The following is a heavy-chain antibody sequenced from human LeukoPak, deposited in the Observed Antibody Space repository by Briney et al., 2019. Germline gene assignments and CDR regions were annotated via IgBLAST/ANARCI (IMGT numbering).Heavy chain of an antibody. CDR1: GGSISSYY. CDR3: ARSQFIAAADY. CDR2: IYYSGST. V-gene: IGHV4-59*01. J-gene: IGHJ4*02. D-gene: IGHD6-13*01. Sequence: SETLSLICTVSGGSISSYYWSWIRQPPGKGLEWIGYIYYSGSTNYNPSLKSRVTISVDTSKNQFSLKLSAVTAADTAVYYCARSQFIAAADYWGQGTLVTVSS.